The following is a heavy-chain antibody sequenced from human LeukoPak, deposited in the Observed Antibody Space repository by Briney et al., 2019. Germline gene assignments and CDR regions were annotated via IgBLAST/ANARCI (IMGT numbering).Heavy chain of an antibody. CDR1: GGSISSGDYY. D-gene: IGHD3-22*01. CDR3: ARSYYYDSRIDP. V-gene: IGHV4-30-4*01. CDR2: MYYSGST. Sequence: PSETLSLTCTVSGGSISSGDYYWSWIRQPPGKGLEWIGYMYYSGSTYYNPSLKSRVTISVDTSKNQFSLKLSSVTAADTAVYYCARSYYYDSRIDPWGQGTLVTVSS. J-gene: IGHJ5*02.